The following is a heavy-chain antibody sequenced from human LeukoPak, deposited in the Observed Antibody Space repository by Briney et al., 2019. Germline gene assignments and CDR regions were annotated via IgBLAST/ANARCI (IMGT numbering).Heavy chain of an antibody. CDR1: GYTFTSYY. D-gene: IGHD3-22*01. CDR3: ASEQLTTYYYDSSGSPGQNY. J-gene: IGHJ4*02. CDR2: INPSGGST. V-gene: IGHV1-46*01. Sequence: ASVKVSCKASGYTFTSYYMHWVRQAPGQGLEWMGIINPSGGSTSYAQKFQGRVTMTRDTSTSTVYMELSSLRSEDTAVYYCASEQLTTYYYDSSGSPGQNYWGQGTLVTVSS.